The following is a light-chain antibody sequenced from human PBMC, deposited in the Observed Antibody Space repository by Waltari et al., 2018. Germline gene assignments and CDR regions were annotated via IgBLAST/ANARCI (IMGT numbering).Light chain of an antibody. CDR3: EQYDGSVLT. CDR2: GAS. CDR1: QAIGHNF. Sequence: IVLTQSPDTLSLSPGERATLSCRASQAIGHNFLVWYQQKPGQAPRPPIHGASRRATGVPDRFSGSGSGRDFALTVSRLEVEDFAVYYCEQYDGSVLTFGGGTKLEIK. J-gene: IGKJ4*01. V-gene: IGKV3-20*01.